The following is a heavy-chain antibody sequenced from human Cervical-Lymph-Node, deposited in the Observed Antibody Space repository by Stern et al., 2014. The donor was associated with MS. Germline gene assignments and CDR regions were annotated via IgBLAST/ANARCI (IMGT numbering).Heavy chain of an antibody. D-gene: IGHD4-11*01. CDR3: TRDAWSCSNDVCSQDGFDV. CDR1: GFSFSNFK. V-gene: IGHV3-21*01. CDR2: ITSNSSYR. J-gene: IGHJ3*01. Sequence: EVQLVESGGGLVKPGGSLRLSCAGSGFSFSNFKMNWVRQAPGTGLEWVSSITSNSSYRKDADSVKCRFTISRDIASNSLYLQMNSLRAEDTAVYYCTRDAWSCSNDVCSQDGFDVWGQGTMVTVSS.